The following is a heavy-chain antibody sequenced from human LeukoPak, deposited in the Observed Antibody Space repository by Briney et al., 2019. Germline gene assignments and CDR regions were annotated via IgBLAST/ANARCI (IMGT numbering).Heavy chain of an antibody. CDR3: ARDFPHSMTPDY. CDR1: GFTFSRYS. CDR2: ISSSSSYI. J-gene: IGHJ4*02. V-gene: IGHV3-21*01. D-gene: IGHD2-15*01. Sequence: GGSLRLSCAASGFTFSRYSMNWVRQAPGKGLEWVSSISSSSSYIYYADSVKGRFTISRDNAKNSLYLQMNSLRAEDTAVYYCARDFPHSMTPDYWGQGTLVTVSS.